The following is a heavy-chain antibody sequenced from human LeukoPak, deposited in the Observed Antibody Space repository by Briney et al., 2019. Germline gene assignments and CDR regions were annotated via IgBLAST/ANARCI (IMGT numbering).Heavy chain of an antibody. CDR3: ARHLKYGLGSHKSYYFDY. Sequence: SETLSLTCTVSGGSISSYYWSWIRQPPGKGLEWIGYIYYSGSTNYNPSLKSRVTISVDTSKNQFSLKLSSVTAADTAVYYCARHLKYGLGSHKSYYFDYWGQGTLVTVSS. CDR1: GGSISSYY. J-gene: IGHJ4*02. D-gene: IGHD3-10*01. CDR2: IYYSGST. V-gene: IGHV4-59*08.